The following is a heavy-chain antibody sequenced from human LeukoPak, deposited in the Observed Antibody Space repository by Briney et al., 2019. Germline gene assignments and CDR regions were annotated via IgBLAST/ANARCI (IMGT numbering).Heavy chain of an antibody. D-gene: IGHD1-1*01. CDR2: ISPTGGAI. Sequence: GGSRRLSCAASGFTFSTSGRNWVRQAPGRGLEWVSSISPTGGAIFYADSVRGRFTISRDSAKSSLFLQMNSLKAEDTALYFCASGIRERGFDSWGQGTLVTVSS. CDR1: GFTFSTSG. CDR3: ASGIRERGFDS. V-gene: IGHV3-21*01. J-gene: IGHJ4*02.